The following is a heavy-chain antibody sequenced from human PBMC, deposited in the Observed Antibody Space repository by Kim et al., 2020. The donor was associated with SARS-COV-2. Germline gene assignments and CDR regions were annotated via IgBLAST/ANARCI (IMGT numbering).Heavy chain of an antibody. CDR2: ISYDGSNK. J-gene: IGHJ6*02. CDR3: ARDKFRYSYGLYYYYGMDV. V-gene: IGHV3-30-3*01. CDR1: GFTFSSYA. D-gene: IGHD5-18*01. Sequence: GGSLRLSCAASGFTFSSYAMHWVRQAPGKGLEWVAVISYDGSNKYYADSVKGRFTISRDNSKNTLYLQMNSLRAEDTAVYYCARDKFRYSYGLYYYYGMDVWGQGTTVTVSS.